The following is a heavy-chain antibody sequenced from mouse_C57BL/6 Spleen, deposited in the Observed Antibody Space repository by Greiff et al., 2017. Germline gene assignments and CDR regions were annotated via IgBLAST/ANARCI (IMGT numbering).Heavy chain of an antibody. CDR3: ARSRGLPYAMDY. CDR2: INPYNGGT. D-gene: IGHD2-2*01. V-gene: IGHV1-19*01. Sequence: VHVKQSGPVLVKPGASVKMSCKASGYTFTDYYMNWVKQSHGKSLEWIGVINPYNGGTSYNQKFKGKATLTVDKSSSTAYMELNSLTSEDSAVYYCARSRGLPYAMDYWGQGTSVTVSS. J-gene: IGHJ4*01. CDR1: GYTFTDYY.